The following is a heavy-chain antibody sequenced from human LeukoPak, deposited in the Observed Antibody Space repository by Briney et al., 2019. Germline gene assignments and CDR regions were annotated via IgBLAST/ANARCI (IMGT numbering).Heavy chain of an antibody. CDR1: GGSISSSSYY. J-gene: IGHJ4*02. CDR3: ARKDPGYSGYSDFDY. D-gene: IGHD5-12*01. CDR2: IYYSGST. Sequence: SETLSLTCTVSGGSISSSSYYWGWIRQPPWKGLEWIGSIYYSGSTYSNPSLQSRVTISVDTSKNQFSLKLSSVTAADTAVYYCARKDPGYSGYSDFDYWGQGTLVTVSS. V-gene: IGHV4-39*01.